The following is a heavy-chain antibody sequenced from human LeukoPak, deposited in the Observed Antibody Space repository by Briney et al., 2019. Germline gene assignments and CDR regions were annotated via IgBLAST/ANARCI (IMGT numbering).Heavy chain of an antibody. CDR3: AKDDGWLQYNY. V-gene: IGHV3-23*01. CDR1: GLTFSRHG. CDR2: ISGSGDTT. J-gene: IGHJ4*02. Sequence: GGTLRLSCAASGLTFSRHGMNWVRHAPGKGLEWVSGISGSGDTTYYADSVKGRFTISRDNSKNTVYLQMNSLRAEDTAVYYCAKDDGWLQYNYWGQGTLVTVSS. D-gene: IGHD5-24*01.